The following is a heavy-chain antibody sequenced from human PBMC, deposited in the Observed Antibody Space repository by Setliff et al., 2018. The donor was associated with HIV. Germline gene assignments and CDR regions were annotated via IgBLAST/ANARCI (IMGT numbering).Heavy chain of an antibody. Sequence: GGSLRLSCTASGFTFRNYGMNWVRQAPGKGLKWVAITSYDGTYRHYADSVRGRFTISRDNSRNTVYLDMNSLTAEDTAVYYCVRGGYYYDNTVFYGHWGQGILVTV. D-gene: IGHD3-22*01. CDR1: GFTFRNYG. CDR2: TSYDGTYR. J-gene: IGHJ4*02. V-gene: IGHV3-30*03. CDR3: VRGGYYYDNTVFYGH.